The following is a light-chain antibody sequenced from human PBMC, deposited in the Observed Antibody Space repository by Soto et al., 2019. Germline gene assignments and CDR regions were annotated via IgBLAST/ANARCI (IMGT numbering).Light chain of an antibody. CDR1: SSSIGAGYD. CDR3: QSYDASLTGYVV. V-gene: IGLV1-40*01. Sequence: QSVLTQPPSVSGAPGQRVTISCTGSSSSIGAGYDVHWYQQLPGTAPKLLIYETSSRPSGVPDRFSGSKSGTSASLAITGLQAEDEADYYCQSYDASLTGYVVFGGGTKVPS. CDR2: ETS. J-gene: IGLJ2*01.